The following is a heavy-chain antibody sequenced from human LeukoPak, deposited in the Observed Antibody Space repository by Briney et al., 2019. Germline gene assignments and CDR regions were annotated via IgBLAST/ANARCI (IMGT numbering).Heavy chain of an antibody. CDR1: GFTVSSNY. J-gene: IGHJ5*02. Sequence: GGSLRLSCAASGFTVSSNYMSWVRQAPGKGLEWVSAISGSGGSTYYADSVKGRFTISRDNSKNTLYLQMNSLRAEDTAVYYCAKEGNFWSGYSWGQGTLVTVSS. D-gene: IGHD3-3*01. CDR3: AKEGNFWSGYS. V-gene: IGHV3-23*01. CDR2: ISGSGGST.